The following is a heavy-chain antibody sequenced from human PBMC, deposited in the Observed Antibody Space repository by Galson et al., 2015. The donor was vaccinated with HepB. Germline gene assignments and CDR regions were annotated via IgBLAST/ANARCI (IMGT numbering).Heavy chain of an antibody. D-gene: IGHD6-25*01. CDR1: GGSISSDNYY. J-gene: IGHJ6*03. Sequence: TLSLTCTVSGGSISSDNYYWSWIRQPAGKGLEWIGRIYTSASTNYNPSLMSRVTMSVDTSKKQFSLKLSSVTAADTAVYYCARGFQHGSVYYYYYMDVWGKGTTVTVSS. CDR2: IYTSAST. CDR3: ARGFQHGSVYYYYYMDV. V-gene: IGHV4-61*02.